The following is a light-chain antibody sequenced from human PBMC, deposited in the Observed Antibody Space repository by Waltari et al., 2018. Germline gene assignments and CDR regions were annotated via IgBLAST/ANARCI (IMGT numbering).Light chain of an antibody. J-gene: IGLJ2*01. Sequence: QSALTQPASVSGSPGQSITISCTGTSSDVGNYKRVSWYQQHPGKAPTLMIYAVSNRPSGVSDRFSGSKSGDMASLTISGLQPEDEAEYFCSSYAGSSKGVFGGGTKVTVL. V-gene: IGLV2-23*02. CDR3: SSYAGSSKGV. CDR2: AVS. CDR1: SSDVGNYKR.